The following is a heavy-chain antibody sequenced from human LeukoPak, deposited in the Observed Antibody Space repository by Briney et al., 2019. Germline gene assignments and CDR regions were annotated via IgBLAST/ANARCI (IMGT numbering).Heavy chain of an antibody. V-gene: IGHV3-23*01. Sequence: PGGSLRLSCAASGFTFSNYAMTWVRQAPGKGLEWVSGISGSGGSTYYAGSVRGRFTISRDDSKNTLYLQMNSLRAEDTAVFYCAKVGSSSFDAFDIWGQGTMVTVSS. D-gene: IGHD6-13*01. CDR1: GFTFSNYA. J-gene: IGHJ3*02. CDR3: AKVGSSSFDAFDI. CDR2: ISGSGGST.